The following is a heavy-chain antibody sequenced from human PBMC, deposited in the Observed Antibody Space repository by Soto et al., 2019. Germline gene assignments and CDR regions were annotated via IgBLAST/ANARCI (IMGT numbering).Heavy chain of an antibody. V-gene: IGHV1-8*01. J-gene: IGHJ6*02. CDR1: GYTFTSYD. CDR2: MNPNSGNT. CDR3: ARGLRDSSGWSKNYYYYGMDV. D-gene: IGHD6-19*01. Sequence: QVQLVQSGAEVKKPGASVKVSCKASGYTFTSYDINWVRQATGQGLEWMGWMNPNSGNTGYAQKFQGRVTMTRKTSISTAYMELSSLRSEDTAVYYCARGLRDSSGWSKNYYYYGMDVWGQGTTVTVSS.